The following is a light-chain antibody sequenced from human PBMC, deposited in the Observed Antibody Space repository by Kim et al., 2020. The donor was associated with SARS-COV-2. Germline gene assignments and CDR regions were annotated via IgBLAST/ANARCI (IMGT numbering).Light chain of an antibody. CDR1: SSDVGGYTY. J-gene: IGLJ3*02. CDR3: SSYTSSSTWV. Sequence: GQSITFSCACASSDVGGYTYVSQYQPHPGKAPKLTIYDVSKRPSGVSNRFSGSKSGNTASLTISGRQAEDEADYYCSSYTSSSTWVFGGGTQLTVL. CDR2: DVS. V-gene: IGLV2-14*04.